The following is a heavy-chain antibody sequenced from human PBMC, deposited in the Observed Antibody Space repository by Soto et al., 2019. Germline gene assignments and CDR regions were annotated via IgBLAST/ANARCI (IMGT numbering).Heavy chain of an antibody. Sequence: SETLSLTCAVYGGSFSGYYWSWIRQPPGKGLEWIGEINHSGSTNYNPSLKSRVTISVDTSKNQFSLKLSSVTAADTAVYYCARGHTEEYCSSTRCYSGSVDPWGQGTLVTVSS. D-gene: IGHD2-2*02. CDR1: GGSFSGYY. CDR3: ARGHTEEYCSSTRCYSGSVDP. V-gene: IGHV4-34*01. CDR2: INHSGST. J-gene: IGHJ5*02.